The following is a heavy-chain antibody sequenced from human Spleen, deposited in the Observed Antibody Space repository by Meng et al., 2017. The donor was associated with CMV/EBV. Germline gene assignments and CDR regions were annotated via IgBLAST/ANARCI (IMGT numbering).Heavy chain of an antibody. D-gene: IGHD6-13*01. V-gene: IGHV3-11*04. Sequence: GESLKISCAASGFTVSRNYMGWARQAPGKGLEWVSYISSSGSTIYYADSVKGRFTISRDNAKNSLYLQMNSLRAEDTAVYYCAREGSRGSSWYMDYWGQGTLVTVSS. CDR1: GFTVSRNY. CDR3: AREGSRGSSWYMDY. CDR2: ISSSGSTI. J-gene: IGHJ4*02.